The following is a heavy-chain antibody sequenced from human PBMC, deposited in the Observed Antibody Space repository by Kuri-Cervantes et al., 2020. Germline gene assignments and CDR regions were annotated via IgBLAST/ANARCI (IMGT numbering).Heavy chain of an antibody. Sequence: SVKVSCKASGYTFTSYDISWVRQAPGQGLEWMGGIIPIFGTANYAQKFQGRVTITADKSTSTAYMELSSLRSEDTAVYYCARPTAGSRYCSGGGCRRYYYYYYGMDVWGQGTTVTVSS. V-gene: IGHV1-69*06. J-gene: IGHJ6*02. CDR1: GYTFTSYD. CDR2: IIPIFGTA. D-gene: IGHD2-15*01. CDR3: ARPTAGSRYCSGGGCRRYYYYYYGMDV.